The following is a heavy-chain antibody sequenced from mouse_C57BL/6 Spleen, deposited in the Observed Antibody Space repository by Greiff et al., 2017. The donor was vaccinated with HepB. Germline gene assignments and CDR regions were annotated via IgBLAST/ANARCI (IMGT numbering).Heavy chain of an antibody. CDR2: ISSGSSTI. CDR1: GFTFSDYG. V-gene: IGHV5-17*01. J-gene: IGHJ2*01. D-gene: IGHD2-4*01. CDR3: ARSYYDYDGGTYYFDY. Sequence: EVKLEESGGGLVKPGGSLKLSCAASGFTFSDYGMHWVRQAPEKGLEWVAYISSGSSTIYYADTVKGRFTLSRDNAKNTLFLQMTSLRSEDTAMYYCARSYYDYDGGTYYFDYWGQGTTLTVSS.